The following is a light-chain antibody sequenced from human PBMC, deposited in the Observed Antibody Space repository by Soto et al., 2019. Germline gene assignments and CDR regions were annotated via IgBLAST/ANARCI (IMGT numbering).Light chain of an antibody. CDR2: TTK. CDR3: AAWADSLNGLV. V-gene: IGLV1-44*01. J-gene: IGLJ2*01. Sequence: QSALTQPPSASGTPGQNITISCSGTSSNIGGNTVNWYQQLPGTPPELLICTTKHRPSGVPDRFSGSKSGTSASLAISGLQSDDEADYYCAAWADSLNGLVFGGGTQLTVL. CDR1: SSNIGGNT.